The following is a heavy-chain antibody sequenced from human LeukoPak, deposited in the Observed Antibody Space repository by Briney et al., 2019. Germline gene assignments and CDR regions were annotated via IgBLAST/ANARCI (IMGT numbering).Heavy chain of an antibody. J-gene: IGHJ3*02. CDR1: GGSISSYY. CDR2: IYYSGST. CDR3: ARVLVHSGSYSSAFDI. D-gene: IGHD1-26*01. Sequence: SETLSLTCTVSGGSISSYYWSWIRQPPGKGLEWIGYIYYSGSTNYNPSLKSRVTISVDTSKNQFSLKLSSVTAADTAAYYCARVLVHSGSYSSAFDIWGQGTMVTVSS. V-gene: IGHV4-59*01.